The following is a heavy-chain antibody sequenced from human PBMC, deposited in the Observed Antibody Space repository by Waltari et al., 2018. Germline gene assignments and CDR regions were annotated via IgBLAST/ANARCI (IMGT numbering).Heavy chain of an antibody. CDR2: INHSGST. J-gene: IGHJ3*02. V-gene: IGHV4-34*01. D-gene: IGHD6-13*01. Sequence: QVQLQQWGAGLLKPSETLSLTCAVYGGSFSGYYWSWIRQPPGKGLEWIGEINHSGSTNYNPSLKRRVTISVDTSKNQFSLKLSSVTAADTAVYYCASRRYSSSTFDIWGQGTMVTVSS. CDR3: ASRRYSSSTFDI. CDR1: GGSFSGYY.